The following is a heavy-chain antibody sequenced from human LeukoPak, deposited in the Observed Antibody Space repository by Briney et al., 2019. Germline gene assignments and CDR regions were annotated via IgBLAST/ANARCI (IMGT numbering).Heavy chain of an antibody. CDR3: ARDRSSYTIAAAGTVDF. CDR1: GFTFSSYS. Sequence: GGSLRLSCAASGFTFSSYSMNWVRQAPGKALEWVSYISSSSSAFYYADSVKGRFTISRDNAKNSLYLQMNSLRDEDTAVYYCARDRSSYTIAAAGTVDFWGQGTLVTVSS. J-gene: IGHJ4*02. D-gene: IGHD6-13*01. CDR2: ISSSSSAF. V-gene: IGHV3-48*02.